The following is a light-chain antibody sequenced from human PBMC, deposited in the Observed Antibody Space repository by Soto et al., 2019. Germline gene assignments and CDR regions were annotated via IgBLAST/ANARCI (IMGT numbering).Light chain of an antibody. CDR1: QSVGSL. CDR2: GAS. Sequence: EIVLTQSPGTLSLSPGERAILSCRASQSVGSLLAWYQHNPGQAPRLLIYGASTRAAGIPDRFSGSGSGTDFTLTITRLEPEDSAVYFCQQYTGPPTTFGQGTRLDIK. V-gene: IGKV3-20*01. CDR3: QQYTGPPTT. J-gene: IGKJ5*01.